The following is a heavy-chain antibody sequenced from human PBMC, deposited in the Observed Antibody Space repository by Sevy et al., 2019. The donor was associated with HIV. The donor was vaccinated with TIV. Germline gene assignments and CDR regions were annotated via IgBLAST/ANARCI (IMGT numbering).Heavy chain of an antibody. CDR2: ISYDGSNK. D-gene: IGHD1-1*01. CDR1: GFTFSSFS. J-gene: IGHJ1*01. Sequence: GGSLRLSCAASGFTFSSFSMHWVRQAPGKGLEWVATISYDGSNKYYADSVKGRFTISRANSKNSLYLQMNSLRAEDTSVYCCALERLFSNAAEYFQNWGQGTLVTVSS. CDR3: ALERLFSNAAEYFQN. V-gene: IGHV3-30-3*01.